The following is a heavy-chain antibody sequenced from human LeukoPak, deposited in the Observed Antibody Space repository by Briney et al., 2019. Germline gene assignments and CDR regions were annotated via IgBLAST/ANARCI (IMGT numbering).Heavy chain of an antibody. V-gene: IGHV1-8*03. J-gene: IGHJ5*02. CDR1: GYTFTSYG. CDR3: ARENYFNWFDP. CDR2: ISAYNGNT. D-gene: IGHD2/OR15-2a*01. Sequence: ASVKVSCKASGYTFTSYGISWVRQAPGQGLEWMGWISAYNGNTGYAQKFQGRVTITRNTSISTAYMELSSLRSEDTAVYYCARENYFNWFDPWGQGTLVTVSS.